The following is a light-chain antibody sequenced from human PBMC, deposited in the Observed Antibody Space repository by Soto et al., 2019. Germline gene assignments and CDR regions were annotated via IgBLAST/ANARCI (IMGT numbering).Light chain of an antibody. CDR3: QQRSNWPSIT. J-gene: IGKJ5*01. V-gene: IGKV3-11*01. CDR1: QSVSSY. Sequence: EIVLSQSPATLSLSTGERATLSCRASQSVSSYLAWYQQKPGQAPRLLIYDASNRATGIPARFSGSGSGTDLTLTISSLEPEDFAVYYCQQRSNWPSITFGQGTLPEVK. CDR2: DAS.